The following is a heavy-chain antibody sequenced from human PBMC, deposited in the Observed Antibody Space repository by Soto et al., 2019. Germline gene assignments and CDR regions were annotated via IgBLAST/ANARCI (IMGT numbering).Heavy chain of an antibody. J-gene: IGHJ4*02. CDR2: VGTAGVP. CDR3: ARAIRFGGYYFDF. D-gene: IGHD3-10*01. CDR1: GFTFSGYD. Sequence: EVQLVESGGHLAQPGGSLRLSGRASGFTFSGYDMHWVRQLTNGGLEWVSVVGTAGVPYYSDSVKGRFTISRENGANSVYLQMIELGDEDTAVYYCARAIRFGGYYFDFWGQGTPVIVSS. V-gene: IGHV3-13*05.